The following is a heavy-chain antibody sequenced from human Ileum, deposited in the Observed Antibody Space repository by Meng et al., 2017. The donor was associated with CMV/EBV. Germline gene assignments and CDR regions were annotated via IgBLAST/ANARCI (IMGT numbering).Heavy chain of an antibody. V-gene: IGHV6-1*01. Sequence: SGDSVSSNSAAWHWIRQSPSRGLEWLERTYYRSKWYNDYAVSVKSRITINPDTSKNQFSLKLSSVTAADTAVYFCAGDFAGNDWGYYWGQGALVTVSS. CDR3: AGDFAGNDWGYY. J-gene: IGHJ4*02. CDR1: GDSVSSNSAA. D-gene: IGHD3-16*01. CDR2: TYYRSKWYN.